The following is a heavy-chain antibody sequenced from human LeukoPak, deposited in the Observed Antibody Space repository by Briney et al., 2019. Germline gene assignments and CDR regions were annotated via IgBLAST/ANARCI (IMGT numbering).Heavy chain of an antibody. D-gene: IGHD1-26*01. CDR3: ARDSIEGNYYQLYAFDL. CDR1: GGSVSSHY. V-gene: IGHV4-59*02. J-gene: IGHJ3*01. Sequence: PSETLSLTCTVSGGSVSSHYWSWVRQPPGKGLEWVVDIYYTGSTNHNPPLKSRVTISVDTSENQFSLRLSSVTAADTAVYYCARDSIEGNYYQLYAFDLWGQGTMVTVSS. CDR2: IYYTGST.